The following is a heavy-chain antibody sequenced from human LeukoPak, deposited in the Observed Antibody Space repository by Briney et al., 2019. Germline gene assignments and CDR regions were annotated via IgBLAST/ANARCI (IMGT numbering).Heavy chain of an antibody. Sequence: ASVKISCKASGYTFTGYYMHWVRQAPGQGLEWMGWINPNSGGTNYAQKFQGRVTMTRDTSISTAYMELSRLRSDDTAVYYCAREDIVVVPAARTFDYWGQGTLVTVSS. CDR2: INPNSGGT. J-gene: IGHJ4*02. V-gene: IGHV1-2*02. CDR3: AREDIVVVPAARTFDY. CDR1: GYTFTGYY. D-gene: IGHD2-2*01.